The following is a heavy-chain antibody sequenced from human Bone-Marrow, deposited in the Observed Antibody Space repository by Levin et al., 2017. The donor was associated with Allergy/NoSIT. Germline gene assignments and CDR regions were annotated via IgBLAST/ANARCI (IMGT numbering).Heavy chain of an antibody. CDR2: INPSGGSI. V-gene: IGHV1-46*01. CDR1: GYTFTSYN. CDR3: AREGLPDTVKDAFDI. Sequence: GESLKISCQASGYTFTSYNMHWVRQAPGQGLQWMGIINPSGGSISYAQKFQGRVTLTRDTSTTTVYMELSSLRSEDTAVYYCAREGLPDTVKDAFDIWGQGTMVTVSS. D-gene: IGHD4-11*01. J-gene: IGHJ3*02.